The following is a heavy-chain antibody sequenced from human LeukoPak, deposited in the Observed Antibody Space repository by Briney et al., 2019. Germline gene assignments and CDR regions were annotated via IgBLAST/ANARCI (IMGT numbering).Heavy chain of an antibody. Sequence: GSLRLSCAASGFTFSSYGMHWVRQAPGKGLEWVAVIWYDGSNKYYADSVKGRFTISRDNSKNTLYLQMNSLRAEDTAVYYCARDQYQLLYSFDFDYWGQGALVTVSS. CDR2: IWYDGSNK. CDR1: GFTFSSYG. J-gene: IGHJ4*02. D-gene: IGHD2-2*02. V-gene: IGHV3-33*01. CDR3: ARDQYQLLYSFDFDY.